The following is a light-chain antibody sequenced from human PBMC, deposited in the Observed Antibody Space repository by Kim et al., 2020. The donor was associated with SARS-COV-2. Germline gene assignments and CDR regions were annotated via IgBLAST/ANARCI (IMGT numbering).Light chain of an antibody. J-gene: IGLJ2*01. V-gene: IGLV3-1*01. CDR3: QAWDSSNVV. Sequence: VSPGQTASITCSGDKLGDKYACWHQQKPGQSPVLVIYQDSKRPSGIPERFSGSNSGNTATLTISGTQAMDEADYYCQAWDSSNVVFGGGTQLTVL. CDR1: KLGDKY. CDR2: QDS.